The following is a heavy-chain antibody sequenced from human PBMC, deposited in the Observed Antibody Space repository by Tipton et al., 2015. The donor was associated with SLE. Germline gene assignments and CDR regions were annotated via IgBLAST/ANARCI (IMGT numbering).Heavy chain of an antibody. V-gene: IGHV4-39*07. D-gene: IGHD2-21*02. CDR2: VSQAEGT. CDR1: GVSISSSNYY. Sequence: TLSLTCTVSGVSISSSNYYWAWIRQPPGKGLEWIGEVSQAEGTRYNPSLKSRVTISEDTSRDQVSLKLTSVTAADTAVYYCTRGDDSKKMGYWGQGTLVTVSS. CDR3: TRGDDSKKMGY. J-gene: IGHJ4*02.